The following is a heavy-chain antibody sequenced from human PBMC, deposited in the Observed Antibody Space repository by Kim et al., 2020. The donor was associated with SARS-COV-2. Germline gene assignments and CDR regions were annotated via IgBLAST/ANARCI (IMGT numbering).Heavy chain of an antibody. CDR3: AKDRADHLSYYYYYGMDV. CDR2: ISNDGSNK. V-gene: IGHV3-30*18. CDR1: GFTFSSYG. Sequence: GGSLRLSCAASGFTFSSYGMHWVRQAPGKGLEWVAVISNDGSNKYYADSVKGRFTISRDKSKNTLYLQMNSLRAEDTAVYYCAKDRADHLSYYYYYGMDVWGQGTTVTVSS. J-gene: IGHJ6*02.